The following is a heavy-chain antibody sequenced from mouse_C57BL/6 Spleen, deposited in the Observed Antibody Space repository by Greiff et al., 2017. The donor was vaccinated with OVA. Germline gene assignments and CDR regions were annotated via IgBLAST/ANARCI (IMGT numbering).Heavy chain of an antibody. D-gene: IGHD2-4*01. CDR2: IKPNNGGT. CDR1: GYTFPDYQ. V-gene: IGHV1-22*01. CDR3: ARYMGLRGDCDY. Sequence: EVQLQQSGPELVKPGASVKMSCKASGYTFPDYQMHWVKQSHGKSLEWIGYIKPNNGGTSYNQKFKGKATLTVNKSSSTAYMELRSLTSEDSAVYYCARYMGLRGDCDYWGQGTTLTVSS. J-gene: IGHJ2*01.